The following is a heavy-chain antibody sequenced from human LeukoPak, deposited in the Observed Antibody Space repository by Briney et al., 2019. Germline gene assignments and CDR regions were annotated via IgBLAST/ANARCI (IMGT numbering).Heavy chain of an antibody. J-gene: IGHJ3*02. Sequence: PGGPLRLSCAASGFTFSDYWMTWVGQAPGKGLECVANIKQDVSVKIYVDSVKGRFTISRDNAKNSLFLQMNSLRVEDTAVYYCARDLSPRYRSYWADAFDTWGQGTMVTVSS. CDR2: IKQDVSVK. V-gene: IGHV3-7*01. CDR3: ARDLSPRYRSYWADAFDT. CDR1: GFTFSDYW. D-gene: IGHD6-19*01.